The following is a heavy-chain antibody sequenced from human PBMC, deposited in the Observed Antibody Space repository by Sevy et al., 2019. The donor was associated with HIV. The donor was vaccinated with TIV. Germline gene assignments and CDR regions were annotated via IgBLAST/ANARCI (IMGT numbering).Heavy chain of an antibody. D-gene: IGHD3-22*01. CDR1: GGTFSSYA. V-gene: IGHV1-69*13. CDR2: IIPIFGTA. Sequence: ASVKVSCKASGGTFSSYAISWVRQAPGQGLEWMGGIIPIFGTANYAQKFQGRVTITADESTSTAYMELSSLRSEDTAVYYCARVIGEWDYYDSSGYFPDAFDIWGQGTMVTVSS. CDR3: ARVIGEWDYYDSSGYFPDAFDI. J-gene: IGHJ3*02.